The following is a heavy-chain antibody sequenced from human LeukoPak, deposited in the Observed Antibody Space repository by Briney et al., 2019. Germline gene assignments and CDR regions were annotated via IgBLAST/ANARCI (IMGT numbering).Heavy chain of an antibody. D-gene: IGHD2-2*02. Sequence: SQTLSLTCTVSGGSISSGSYYWSWIRQPAGKGLEWIGRIYTSGSTNYNPSLKSRVTISVDTSKNQFSLKLSSVTAADTAVYYCARESQYTLGYYMDVWGKGTTVTVSS. J-gene: IGHJ6*03. CDR2: IYTSGST. CDR3: ARESQYTLGYYMDV. CDR1: GGSISSGSYY. V-gene: IGHV4-61*02.